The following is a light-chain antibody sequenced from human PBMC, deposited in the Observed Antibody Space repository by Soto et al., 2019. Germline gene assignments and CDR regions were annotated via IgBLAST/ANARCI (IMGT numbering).Light chain of an antibody. J-gene: IGKJ5*01. CDR3: QQRSNWPIT. CDR2: DAS. CDR1: QSVSSY. Sequence: EILLTQSPATLSLSPGERATLSCRASQSVSSYLAWYQQKPGQAPRLLIYDASNRATGIPARFSGNGSGTDCTLTISSLEPEDVAVYYCQQRSNWPITFGQGTRLEI. V-gene: IGKV3-11*01.